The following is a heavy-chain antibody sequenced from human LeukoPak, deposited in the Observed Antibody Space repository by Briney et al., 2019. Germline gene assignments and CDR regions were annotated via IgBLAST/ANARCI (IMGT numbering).Heavy chain of an antibody. CDR1: GVSISNSGYY. CDR3: ARQYATGSGPLRGNFYL. CDR2: IYYSGGT. D-gene: IGHD3-10*01. V-gene: IGHV4-39*01. Sequence: NPSETLSLTCTVSGVSISNSGYYCAWLRQPPGKGLEWIGSIYYSGGTSYNPSLESRVTISVDTSKNQFTLKLSSMTAADTAVYYCARQYATGSGPLRGNFYLWGRGTLVTVSS. J-gene: IGHJ2*01.